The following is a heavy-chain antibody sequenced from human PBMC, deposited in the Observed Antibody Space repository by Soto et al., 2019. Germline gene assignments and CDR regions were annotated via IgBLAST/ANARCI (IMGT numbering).Heavy chain of an antibody. Sequence: PSETLSLTCAVSGDSISSTFWWTWVRQPPGKGLEWIGEVYHSGSTSYNPSLKSRVTISVDTPNNQFSLQLSSVTAADTTVYYCARGWYFRPVLYYFDFWGQGTLVTVSS. CDR1: GDSISSTFW. V-gene: IGHV4-4*02. CDR3: ARGWYFRPVLYYFDF. J-gene: IGHJ4*02. D-gene: IGHD6-19*01. CDR2: VYHSGST.